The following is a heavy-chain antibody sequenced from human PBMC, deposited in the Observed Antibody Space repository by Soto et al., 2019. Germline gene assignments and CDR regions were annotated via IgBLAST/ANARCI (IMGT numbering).Heavy chain of an antibody. CDR3: ARGTPWLLSDY. Sequence: PSETLSLTCTVFGGSISSGGYYWSWIRQHPGKGLEWIGYIYYSGSTYYNPSLKSRVTISVDTSKNQFSLKLSSVTAADTAVYYCARGTPWLLSDYWGQGTLVTVSS. CDR1: GGSISSGGYY. J-gene: IGHJ4*02. D-gene: IGHD3-22*01. CDR2: IYYSGST. V-gene: IGHV4-31*03.